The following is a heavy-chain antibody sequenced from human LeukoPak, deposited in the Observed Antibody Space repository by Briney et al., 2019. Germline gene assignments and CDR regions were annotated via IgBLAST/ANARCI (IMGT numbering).Heavy chain of an antibody. Sequence: GGSLRLSCAASGFTFSSYWMSWVRQAPGKGLEWVANIKQDGSEKYYVDSVKGRFTISRDNAKNSLYPQMNSLRAEDTAVYYCARGRIAAARVFDYWGQGTLVTVSS. D-gene: IGHD6-13*01. CDR2: IKQDGSEK. CDR1: GFTFSSYW. CDR3: ARGRIAAARVFDY. J-gene: IGHJ4*02. V-gene: IGHV3-7*03.